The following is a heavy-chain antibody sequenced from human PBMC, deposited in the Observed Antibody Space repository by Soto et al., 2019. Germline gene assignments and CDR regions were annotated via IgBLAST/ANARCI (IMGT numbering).Heavy chain of an antibody. CDR2: ISYDGSNK. CDR3: ANIYGGDCPDY. CDR1: GFTFSSYA. D-gene: IGHD2-21*02. V-gene: IGHV3-30-3*01. J-gene: IGHJ4*02. Sequence: GGSLRLSCAASGFTFSSYAMHWVSQAPGKGLEWVAVISYDGSNKYYAESVKGRFTISRDNSKNTLYLQMNSLRAEDTSVYYCANIYGGDCPDYWGQGTLVTVSS.